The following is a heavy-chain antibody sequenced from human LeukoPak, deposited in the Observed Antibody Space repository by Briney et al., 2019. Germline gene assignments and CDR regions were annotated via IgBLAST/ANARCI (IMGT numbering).Heavy chain of an antibody. V-gene: IGHV4-59*02. CDR1: GDSVTSHG. CDR2: VYASGAN. Sequence: SETLSLSCSVSGDSVTSHGWSWVRQPPGKGLEWIGYVYASGANSDNCNPSLKSRITISVDTSRNQFSLRLNSVTAAVTAIYYCARDNVGSLDFWGQGTLVTVSS. CDR3: ARDNVGSLDF. D-gene: IGHD3-10*01. J-gene: IGHJ4*02.